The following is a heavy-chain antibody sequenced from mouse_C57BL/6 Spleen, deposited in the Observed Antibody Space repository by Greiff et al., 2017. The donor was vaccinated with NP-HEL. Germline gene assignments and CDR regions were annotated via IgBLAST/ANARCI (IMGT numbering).Heavy chain of an antibody. Sequence: EVQGVESGEGLVKPGGSLKLSCAASGFTFSSYAMSWVRQTPEKRLEWVAYISSGGGYIYYADTVKGRSTISRDNARNTLYLQMSSLKSEDTAMYYCTRDRLGGYFDVWGTGTTVTVSS. CDR1: GFTFSSYA. J-gene: IGHJ1*03. V-gene: IGHV5-9-1*02. CDR3: TRDRLGGYFDV. D-gene: IGHD4-1*01. CDR2: ISSGGGYI.